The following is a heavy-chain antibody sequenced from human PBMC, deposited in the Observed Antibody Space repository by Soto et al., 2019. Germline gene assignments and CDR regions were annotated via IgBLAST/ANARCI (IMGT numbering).Heavy chain of an antibody. CDR3: ARDKYCSGGSCRKNWFDP. D-gene: IGHD2-15*01. V-gene: IGHV4-59*01. CDR2: IYDDGSA. Sequence: QMHLQESGPGLMKTSENLSLTCTVSGGSISSSYWSWIRQPPGKGLEWLAYIYDDGSANYNPSLKSRATISLDMSKNQFSLKLTSVTAADTAVYYCARDKYCSGGSCRKNWFDPWGQGTLVTLSS. CDR1: GGSISSSY. J-gene: IGHJ5*02.